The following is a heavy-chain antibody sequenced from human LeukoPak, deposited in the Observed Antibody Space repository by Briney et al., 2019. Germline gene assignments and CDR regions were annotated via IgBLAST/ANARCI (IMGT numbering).Heavy chain of an antibody. J-gene: IGHJ4*02. V-gene: IGHV3-23*01. CDR1: GFTFSSYA. Sequence: PGGSLRLSCAASGFTFSSYAMSWVRQAPGKGLEWVSAISGSGGSTYYADSVKGRFTISRDNSKNTLYLQMNSLRAEDTAVYYCAKDMRITMIVVVRDLFDYWGQGTLVTVSS. CDR2: ISGSGGST. D-gene: IGHD3-22*01. CDR3: AKDMRITMIVVVRDLFDY.